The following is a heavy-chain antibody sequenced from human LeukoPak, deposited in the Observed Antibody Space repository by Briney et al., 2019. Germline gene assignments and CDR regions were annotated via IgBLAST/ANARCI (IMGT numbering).Heavy chain of an antibody. CDR3: ASDLYCSGGSCYDY. V-gene: IGHV1-18*01. J-gene: IGHJ4*02. Sequence: ASVKVSCKASGYTFTSYGISWVRQAPGQGLEWMGWISAYNGNTNYAQKLQGRVTMTTDTSTSTAYMELRSLRSDDTAVYYCASDLYCSGGSCYDYWGQGTLVTVSS. CDR2: ISAYNGNT. CDR1: GYTFTSYG. D-gene: IGHD2-15*01.